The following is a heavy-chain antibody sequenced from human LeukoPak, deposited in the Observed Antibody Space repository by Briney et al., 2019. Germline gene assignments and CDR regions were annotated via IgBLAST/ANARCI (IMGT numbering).Heavy chain of an antibody. D-gene: IGHD6-19*01. J-gene: IGHJ4*02. CDR2: ISGSGGST. V-gene: IGHV3-23*01. CDR1: GFTFSSYA. Sequence: GGSLRPSCAASGFTFSSYAMSWVRQAPGKGLEWVSAISGSGGSTYYADSVKGRFTISRDNSKNTLYLQMNSLRAEDTAVYYCAKGSRDSSGWYRDYWGQGTLVTVSS. CDR3: AKGSRDSSGWYRDY.